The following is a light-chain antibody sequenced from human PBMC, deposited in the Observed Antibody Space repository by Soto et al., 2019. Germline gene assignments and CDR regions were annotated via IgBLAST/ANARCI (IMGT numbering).Light chain of an antibody. CDR3: RPFAGGGNPVL. CDR2: EVT. V-gene: IGLV2-8*01. Sequence: QSVLTQPPSASGSLGQSVTISCTGTSSDVGGYNYVSWHQQHPGKAPKVMIYEVTKRPPGVPDRFSGSKSGNTASLTVSGLPAEDEGYYFRRPFAGGGNPVLLGGGTKLTVL. CDR1: SSDVGGYNY. J-gene: IGLJ2*01.